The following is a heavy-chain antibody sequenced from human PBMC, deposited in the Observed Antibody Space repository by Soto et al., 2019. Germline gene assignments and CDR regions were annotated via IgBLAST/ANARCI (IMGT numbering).Heavy chain of an antibody. CDR3: ASAIAAAGYFDY. D-gene: IGHD6-13*01. Sequence: SETLSLTCTVSGGSISSSSYYWGWIRQPPGKGLEWIGNIYYSGSTYYNPSLKSRVTISVDTSKNQFSLKLSSVTAADTVVYYCASAIAAAGYFDYWGQGTLVTVSS. J-gene: IGHJ4*02. CDR2: IYYSGST. V-gene: IGHV4-39*01. CDR1: GGSISSSSYY.